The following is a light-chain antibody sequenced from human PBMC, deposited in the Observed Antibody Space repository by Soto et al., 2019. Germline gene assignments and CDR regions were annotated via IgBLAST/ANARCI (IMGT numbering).Light chain of an antibody. Sequence: EIVLTQSPGTLSLTPGERATLSCRASQSVSSSYFAWYQQKPGQAPRFLIYGASSRATGIPDRFSGSGSGTDFTLTISRLEPEDFAVYYCQQYGSSPGTFGQGTKVEIK. CDR1: QSVSSSY. J-gene: IGKJ1*01. CDR2: GAS. V-gene: IGKV3-20*01. CDR3: QQYGSSPGT.